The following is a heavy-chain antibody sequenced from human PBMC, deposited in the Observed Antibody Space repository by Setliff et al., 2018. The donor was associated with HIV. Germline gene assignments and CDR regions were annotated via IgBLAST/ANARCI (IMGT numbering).Heavy chain of an antibody. D-gene: IGHD2-8*01. CDR1: GFTVTTYW. V-gene: IGHV3-7*03. CDR3: VGLRYYADGAWHGGDY. J-gene: IGHJ4*02. Sequence: LRLSWAASGFTVTTYWMSWVRQAPGKGLEWVANIKQDGSEKYYLDSVKGRFTISRDNAKNSLYLQMNSLKSEDTAVYYCVGLRYYADGAWHGGDYWGQGSLVTVSS. CDR2: IKQDGSEK.